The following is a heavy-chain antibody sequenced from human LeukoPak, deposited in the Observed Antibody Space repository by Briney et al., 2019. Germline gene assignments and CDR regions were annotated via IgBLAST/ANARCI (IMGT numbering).Heavy chain of an antibody. Sequence: PGGSLRLSCAASGVTFSSYAMSWVCQGPGKGLEWVSAISGSVGSTYYADSVKGRFTISRDNSKNTLYLQMNSSRAEDTAVYYGAKGYCSSTSCCGFDYCGQGTLVTVSS. D-gene: IGHD2-2*01. CDR1: GVTFSSYA. V-gene: IGHV3-23*01. CDR2: ISGSVGST. J-gene: IGHJ4*02. CDR3: AKGYCSSTSCCGFDY.